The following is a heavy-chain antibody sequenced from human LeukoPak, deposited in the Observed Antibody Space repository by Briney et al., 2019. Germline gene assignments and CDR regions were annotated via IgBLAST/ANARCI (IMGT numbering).Heavy chain of an antibody. Sequence: SGGSLRLSCAASGFTFSSFGMSWVRQAPGKGLEWVSYINYDGRDVYYADSVKGRFTTSRDNAKNSLYLQVNSLRDEDTAVYYCARGNRVIRFLEWLLDYYFDYWGQGTLVTVSS. CDR3: ARGNRVIRFLEWLLDYYFDY. CDR1: GFTFSSFG. CDR2: INYDGRDV. J-gene: IGHJ4*02. V-gene: IGHV3-48*02. D-gene: IGHD3-3*01.